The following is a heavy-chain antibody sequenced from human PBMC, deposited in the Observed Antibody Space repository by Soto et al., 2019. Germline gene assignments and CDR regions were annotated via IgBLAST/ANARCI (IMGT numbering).Heavy chain of an antibody. J-gene: IGHJ4*02. CDR3: ARGPTRYYFDY. V-gene: IGHV4-59*01. D-gene: IGHD2-15*01. CDR1: GGSISSYY. Sequence: QVQLQESGPGLVKPSETLSLTCTVSGGSISSYYWSWIRQSPGKGLEWIGYVFYSGATNYHPSFKSRVTISVDTSKSQFSLKLSSLTAADTALYYCARGPTRYYFDYWGQGTLVTVSS. CDR2: VFYSGAT.